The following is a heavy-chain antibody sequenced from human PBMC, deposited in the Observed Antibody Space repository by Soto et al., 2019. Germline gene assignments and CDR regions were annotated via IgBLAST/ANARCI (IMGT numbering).Heavy chain of an antibody. Sequence: EVQLVESGGGLVKPGESLRLSCAASGFTFSHPWMNWVRQAPGKGLEWVGLIKTKASGGTTVYPAPVTDRFTISRDDSKSMQYLQMNSLKTEDTAVYYCTTGLYNSGGVDHWGQGTLVTVSS. D-gene: IGHD2-15*01. CDR3: TTGLYNSGGVDH. CDR1: GFTFSHPW. CDR2: IKTKASGGTT. V-gene: IGHV3-15*07. J-gene: IGHJ4*02.